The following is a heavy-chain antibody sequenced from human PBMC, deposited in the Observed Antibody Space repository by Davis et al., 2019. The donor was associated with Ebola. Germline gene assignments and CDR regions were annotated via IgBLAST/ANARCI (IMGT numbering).Heavy chain of an antibody. CDR1: GRTFSSYV. D-gene: IGHD2-15*01. J-gene: IGHJ6*02. Sequence: SVKVSCKASGRTFSSYVFSWVRQAPGQGLEWMGGIVPIFGTADYAQKFQGKVTITADKSTNTVYMELSSLTSEDTAMYFCARDTVNCSGGRCYSDGMDVWGQGTTVTVSS. V-gene: IGHV1-69*06. CDR2: IVPIFGTA. CDR3: ARDTVNCSGGRCYSDGMDV.